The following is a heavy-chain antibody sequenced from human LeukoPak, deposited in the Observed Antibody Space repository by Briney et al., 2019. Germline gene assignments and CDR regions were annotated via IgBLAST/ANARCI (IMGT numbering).Heavy chain of an antibody. Sequence: LRLSCAASGFTFSDYYWSWIRQPPGKGLEWIGYIYYSGSTSYNPSLKDRVTISVDTSKNQFSLKLSSVTAADTAVYYCARGPNYVWGSYQYFDYWGQGTLVTVSS. CDR3: ARGPNYVWGSYQYFDY. D-gene: IGHD3-16*02. V-gene: IGHV4-30-4*01. CDR2: IYYSGST. CDR1: GFTFSDYY. J-gene: IGHJ4*02.